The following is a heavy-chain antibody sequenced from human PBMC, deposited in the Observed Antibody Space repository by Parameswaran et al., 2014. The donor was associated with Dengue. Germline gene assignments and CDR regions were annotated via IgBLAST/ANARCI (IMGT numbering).Heavy chain of an antibody. CDR2: TYYRSKWYN. D-gene: IGHD3-9*01. Sequence: ISVARWIRQSPSRGLEWLGRTYYRSKWYNDYAVSVRSRITVNPDTSKNQFSLQLNSVTPDDTAIYYCAREGPASILDAWGQGTLVTVSS. V-gene: IGHV6-1*01. J-gene: IGHJ5*02. CDR1: ISVA. CDR3: AREGPASILDA.